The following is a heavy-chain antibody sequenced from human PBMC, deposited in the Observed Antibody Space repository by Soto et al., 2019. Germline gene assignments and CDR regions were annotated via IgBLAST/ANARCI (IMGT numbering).Heavy chain of an antibody. V-gene: IGHV3-30-3*01. CDR3: AREDDSGYLVA. CDR2: ISYDGSNK. J-gene: IGHJ4*02. Sequence: PGGSLRLSCAASGFTFSSYAMHWVRQAPGKGLEWVAVISYDGSNKYYADSVKGRFTISRDNSRNTLYLQMNSLRAEDTAVFYCAREDDSGYLVAWGQGTLVTVSS. CDR1: GFTFSSYA. D-gene: IGHD3-22*01.